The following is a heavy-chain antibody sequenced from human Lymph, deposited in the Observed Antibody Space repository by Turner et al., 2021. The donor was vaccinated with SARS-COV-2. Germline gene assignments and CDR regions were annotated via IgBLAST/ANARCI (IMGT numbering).Heavy chain of an antibody. CDR1: GFTVSSIY. CDR2: IYSDGST. J-gene: IGHJ4*02. Sequence: EVQLVESGGGLVQPGGSLRLSCAAYGFTVSSIYMTWVRQAPGKGLEWVSVIYSDGSTSYADSVKGRFTISRDISKNTLYLQMNSLRAEDTAVYFCARDMREGSLGFDYWGQGTLVTVSS. CDR3: ARDMREGSLGFDY. D-gene: IGHD2-15*01. V-gene: IGHV3-66*01.